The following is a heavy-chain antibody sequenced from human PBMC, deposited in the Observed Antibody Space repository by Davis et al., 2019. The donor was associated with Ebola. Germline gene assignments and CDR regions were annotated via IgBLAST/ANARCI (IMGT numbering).Heavy chain of an antibody. CDR2: VYYTGST. D-gene: IGHD2-2*01. Sequence: PSETLSLTCTVSGGSISSSSYYWGWIRQPPGRGLEWIGSVYYTGSTFYNPSLKSRVAISLDTSKNQFSLELTSVTAADTAMYYCARDRGLAGVCYTTSCYGSFDYWGQGTLVTVSS. J-gene: IGHJ4*02. CDR1: GGSISSSSYY. V-gene: IGHV4-39*07. CDR3: ARDRGLAGVCYTTSCYGSFDY.